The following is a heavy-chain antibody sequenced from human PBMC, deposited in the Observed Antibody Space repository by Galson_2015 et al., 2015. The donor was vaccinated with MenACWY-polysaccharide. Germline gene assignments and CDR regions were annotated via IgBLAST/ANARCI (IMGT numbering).Heavy chain of an antibody. CDR2: ISPHSGAT. CDR1: GYTFTGYY. Sequence: SVKVSCKASGYTFTGYYIHWVRQAPGQGLEWMGRISPHSGATNCAQNFQGRVTMTWDTSISTAYMELSRLSSDDTAVYYCARERGAGGTYFNYWGQGTLVAVSS. V-gene: IGHV1-2*06. J-gene: IGHJ4*02. CDR3: ARERGAGGTYFNY.